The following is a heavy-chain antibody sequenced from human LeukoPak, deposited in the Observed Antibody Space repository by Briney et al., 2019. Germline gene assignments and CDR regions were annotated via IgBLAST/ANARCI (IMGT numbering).Heavy chain of an antibody. Sequence: ASVKVSCKASGYTFTGYYIHWVRQAPGQGLEWMGWISAYNGNTNYAQKLQGRVTMTTDTSTSTAYMELRSLRSDDTAVYYCARDLDDSSGYYPDYWGQGTLVTVSS. D-gene: IGHD3-22*01. J-gene: IGHJ4*02. V-gene: IGHV1-18*04. CDR3: ARDLDDSSGYYPDY. CDR1: GYTFTGYY. CDR2: ISAYNGNT.